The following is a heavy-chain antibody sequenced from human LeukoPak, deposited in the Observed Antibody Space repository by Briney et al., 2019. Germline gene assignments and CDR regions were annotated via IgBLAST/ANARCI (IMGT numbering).Heavy chain of an antibody. D-gene: IGHD3-16*01. CDR2: IYYSGST. J-gene: IGHJ4*02. CDR3: ASYYARLSYFDS. Sequence: SETLSLTCTVSGGSLSSSSYYWGWIRQPPGKGLEWIGSIYYSGSTYYNPSLKSRVTISVDTSKNQFSLKLSSVTAADTAVYYCASYYARLSYFDSWGQGTLVTVSS. CDR1: GGSLSSSSYY. V-gene: IGHV4-39*01.